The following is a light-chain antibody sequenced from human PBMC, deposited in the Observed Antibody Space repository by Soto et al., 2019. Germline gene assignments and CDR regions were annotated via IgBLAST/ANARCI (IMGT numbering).Light chain of an antibody. J-gene: IGKJ1*01. Sequence: EIVLTHSPGTLSLSPGERATLSCRASQIITSSYLAWYQQKPGQAPRLLIYGASTRATGIPDRFSGSGSGTDFTLTISRLEPEDFAVYYCQQYGSSPQTFGQGTKVETK. CDR1: QIITSSY. CDR2: GAS. V-gene: IGKV3-20*01. CDR3: QQYGSSPQT.